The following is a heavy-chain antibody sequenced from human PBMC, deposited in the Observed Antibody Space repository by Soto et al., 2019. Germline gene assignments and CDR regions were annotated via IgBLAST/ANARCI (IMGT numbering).Heavy chain of an antibody. Sequence: GSLRLSCAASGFTFTKSGMSWVRQAPGKWLEWVAGIGGSGRKTYYADSVKGRFSISRDNSKNSLFLQMNSLSADDTAIYYCAKDGLSDSPSAIDYWGLGTLVTVSS. CDR3: AKDGLSDSPSAIDY. CDR2: IGGSGRKT. J-gene: IGHJ4*02. V-gene: IGHV3-23*01. D-gene: IGHD6-13*01. CDR1: GFTFTKSG.